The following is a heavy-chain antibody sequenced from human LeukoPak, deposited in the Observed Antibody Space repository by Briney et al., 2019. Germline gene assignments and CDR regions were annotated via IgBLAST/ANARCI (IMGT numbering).Heavy chain of an antibody. J-gene: IGHJ6*02. V-gene: IGHV1-69*13. CDR1: GGTFSSYA. Sequence: ASVKVSCKASGGTFSSYAISWVRQAPGQGLEWMGGIIPIFGTANYAQKFQGRVTITADESTSTAYMELSSLRSEDTAVYYCARATPDCSGGSCYSYYYYYGMDVWGQGTTVTVSS. D-gene: IGHD2-15*01. CDR3: ARATPDCSGGSCYSYYYYYGMDV. CDR2: IIPIFGTA.